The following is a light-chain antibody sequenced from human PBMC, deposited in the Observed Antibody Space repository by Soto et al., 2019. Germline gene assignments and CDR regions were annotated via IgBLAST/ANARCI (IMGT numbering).Light chain of an antibody. CDR3: QQRSSWPRT. J-gene: IGKJ1*01. Sequence: EIVLAQSPVTLSVSPVERATLSCRASQSVSSSYLAWYQQKPGQAPRLLIYGASSRATGIPDRFSGSGSGTDFTLTISSLEPEDFALYYCQQRSSWPRTFGQGTKVDIK. CDR2: GAS. V-gene: IGKV3D-20*02. CDR1: QSVSSSY.